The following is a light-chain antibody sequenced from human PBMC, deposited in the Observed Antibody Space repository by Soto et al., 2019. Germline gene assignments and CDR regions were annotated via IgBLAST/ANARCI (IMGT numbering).Light chain of an antibody. Sequence: DVQMTQSPSSLSASIGDRVTVTCRASQSISNCLNWYQHKPGNAPKILIHSASTLESGVPSRFSGGGSGTEFNYTISSLQREDSETYYCQESYTTPLTVGGETTVDI. CDR2: SAS. CDR1: QSISNC. CDR3: QESYTTPLT. V-gene: IGKV1-39*01. J-gene: IGKJ4*01.